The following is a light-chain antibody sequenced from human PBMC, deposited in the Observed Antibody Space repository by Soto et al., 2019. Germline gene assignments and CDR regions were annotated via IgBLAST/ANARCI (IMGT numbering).Light chain of an antibody. CDR3: QQYNTWPPWT. CDR1: QSISSN. Sequence: IVMTQSPASLSVSPGERVTLSCRASQSISSNLAWYQYIVGQAPRLLIYSASTRATGIPARFSGSGSGTEFTLTISRLQSEDYAVYYCQQYNTWPPWTFGQGTKV. J-gene: IGKJ1*01. CDR2: SAS. V-gene: IGKV3-15*01.